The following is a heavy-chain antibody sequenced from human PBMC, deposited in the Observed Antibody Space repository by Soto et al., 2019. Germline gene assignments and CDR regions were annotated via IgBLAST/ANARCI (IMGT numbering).Heavy chain of an antibody. CDR1: GGTFSSDA. CDR2: IIPIFDTP. CDR3: ARDLAPRSTCYFLDY. V-gene: IGHV1-69*06. J-gene: IGHJ4*02. D-gene: IGHD2-15*01. Sequence: ASVKVSCKASGGTFSSDAISWVRQAPGQGLEWMGRIIPIFDTPKYAQKFQGRVTITADKATNTAYMELSRLRSEDTAVYYCARDLAPRSTCYFLDYWGQGTLVTVSS.